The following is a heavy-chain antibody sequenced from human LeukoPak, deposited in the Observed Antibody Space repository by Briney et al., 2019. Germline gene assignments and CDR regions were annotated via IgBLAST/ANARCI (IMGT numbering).Heavy chain of an antibody. CDR1: GGTFSSYA. J-gene: IGHJ4*02. D-gene: IGHD2-2*02. CDR3: ARGGTGKYCSSTSCYTFSSSFDY. CDR2: IIPIFGTA. Sequence: SVKVSCKASGGTFSSYAISWVRQAPGQGLEWMGGIIPIFGTANYAQKFQGRVTITTDESTSTAYMELSSLRSEDTAVYYCARGGTGKYCSSTSCYTFSSSFDYWGQGTLVTVSS. V-gene: IGHV1-69*05.